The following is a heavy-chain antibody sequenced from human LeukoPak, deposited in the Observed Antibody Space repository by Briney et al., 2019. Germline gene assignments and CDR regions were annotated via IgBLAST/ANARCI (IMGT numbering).Heavy chain of an antibody. CDR3: AKFQTSVSLNDY. Sequence: GGSLRLSCAASGFTFSDYYMSWIRQAPGKGLEWVSYISSSGSTIYYADSVKGRFTISRDNAKNTLYLQMNSLRAEDTAVYYCAKFQTSVSLNDYWGQGTLVTVSS. V-gene: IGHV3-11*01. D-gene: IGHD6-6*01. CDR2: ISSSGSTI. J-gene: IGHJ4*02. CDR1: GFTFSDYY.